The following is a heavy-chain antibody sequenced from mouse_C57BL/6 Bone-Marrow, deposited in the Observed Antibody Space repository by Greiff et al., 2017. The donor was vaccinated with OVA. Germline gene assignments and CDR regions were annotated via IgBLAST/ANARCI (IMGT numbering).Heavy chain of an antibody. CDR1: GFSLTSYG. D-gene: IGHD1-1*01. CDR3: ARHYYGSSYAMDY. J-gene: IGHJ4*01. V-gene: IGHV2-6-1*01. Sequence: VKLMESGPGLVAPSQSLSITCTVSGFSLTSYGVHWVRQPPGKGLEWLVVIWSDRSTTYNSALKSRLSISKDNSKSQVFLKMNSLQTDDTAMYYCARHYYGSSYAMDYWGQGTSVTVSS. CDR2: IWSDRST.